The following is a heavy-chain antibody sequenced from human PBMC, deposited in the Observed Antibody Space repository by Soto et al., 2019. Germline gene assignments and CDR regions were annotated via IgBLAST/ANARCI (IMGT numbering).Heavy chain of an antibody. J-gene: IGHJ5*02. D-gene: IGHD3-22*01. CDR1: GGSISISRYY. Sequence: PSETLYLTFPLSGGSISISRYYWGLIRQPPXRXXAWIVSLYYAGSKYYNKSPNSRVTIYVHKSKNQFSPKLSSVTAEDTAVYYCARHITTNYYASSGYNNWFDHWGQGTLVTVSS. V-gene: IGHV4-39*01. CDR2: LYYAGSK. CDR3: ARHITTNYYASSGYNNWFDH.